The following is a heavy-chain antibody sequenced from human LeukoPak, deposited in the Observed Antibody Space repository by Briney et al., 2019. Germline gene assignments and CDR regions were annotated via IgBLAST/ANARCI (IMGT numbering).Heavy chain of an antibody. J-gene: IGHJ4*02. CDR2: ISGSGGST. Sequence: GGSLRLSCAASGFTFSSYAMSWVRQAPGKGLEGVSAISGSGGSTYYADSVKGRFTISRDNSKNTLYLQMNSLRAEDTAVYYCARDNYCDSSGYDYWGQGTLVTVSS. CDR3: ARDNYCDSSGYDY. V-gene: IGHV3-23*01. CDR1: GFTFSSYA. D-gene: IGHD3-22*01.